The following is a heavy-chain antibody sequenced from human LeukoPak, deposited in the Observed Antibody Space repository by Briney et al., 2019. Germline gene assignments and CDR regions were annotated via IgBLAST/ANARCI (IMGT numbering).Heavy chain of an antibody. Sequence: PSQTLSLTCTVSGGSISSGDYYWSWIRQPPGKGLEWIGYIYYSGSTYYNPSLKSRVTISVDTSKNQFSLKLSSVTAADTAVYYCAREAVNWNDVPLYYFDYWGQGTLVTVSS. V-gene: IGHV4-30-4*08. D-gene: IGHD1-20*01. J-gene: IGHJ4*02. CDR3: AREAVNWNDVPLYYFDY. CDR2: IYYSGST. CDR1: GGSISSGDYY.